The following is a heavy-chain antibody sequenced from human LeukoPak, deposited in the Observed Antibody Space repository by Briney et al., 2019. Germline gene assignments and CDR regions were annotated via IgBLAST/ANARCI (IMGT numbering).Heavy chain of an antibody. CDR2: IYHSGST. V-gene: IGHV4-38-2*02. Sequence: PSETLSLTCTVSGGSISSYYWSWIRQPPGKGLEWIGSIYHSGSTYYNPSLKSRVTISVDTSKNQFSLKLSSVTAADTAVYYCAREGCSSTSCYHTVEPYYYYMDVWGKGTTVTVSS. J-gene: IGHJ6*03. CDR1: GGSISSYY. CDR3: AREGCSSTSCYHTVEPYYYYMDV. D-gene: IGHD2-2*01.